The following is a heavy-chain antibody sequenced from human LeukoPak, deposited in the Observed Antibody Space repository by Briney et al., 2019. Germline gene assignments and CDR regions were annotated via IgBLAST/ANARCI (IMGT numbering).Heavy chain of an antibody. Sequence: SETLSLTCTVSGGSVSSGSYYWSWIRQPPGKGLEWIGYIYYSGSTNYNPSLKSRVTISVDTSKNQFSLKLSSVTAADTAVYYCARVVVRGVIIRGYYFDYWGQGTLVTVSS. CDR1: GGSVSSGSYY. D-gene: IGHD3-10*01. V-gene: IGHV4-61*01. CDR3: ARVVVRGVIIRGYYFDY. CDR2: IYYSGST. J-gene: IGHJ4*02.